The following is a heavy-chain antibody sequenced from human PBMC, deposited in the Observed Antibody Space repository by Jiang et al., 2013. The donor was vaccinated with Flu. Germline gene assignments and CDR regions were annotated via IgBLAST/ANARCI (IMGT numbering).Heavy chain of an antibody. CDR1: GYTFTSYY. D-gene: IGHD2-2*01. J-gene: IGHJ3*02. CDR2: INPSGGST. V-gene: IGHV1-46*01. CDR3: ARAASYCSSTSCYADAFDI. Sequence: VKVSCKASGYTFTSYYMHWVRQAPGQGLEWMGIINPSGGSTSYAQKFQGRVTMTRDTSTSTVYMELSSLRSEDTAVYYCARAASYCSSTSCYADAFDIWGQGTMVTVSS.